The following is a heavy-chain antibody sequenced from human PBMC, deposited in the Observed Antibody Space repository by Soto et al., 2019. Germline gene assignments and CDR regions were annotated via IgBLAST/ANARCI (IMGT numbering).Heavy chain of an antibody. CDR3: ARGMAGSSWYEHAGMDV. V-gene: IGHV1-8*01. Sequence: QVQLVQSGAEVKKPGASVKVSCKASGYTFTSYDINWVRQATGQGLEWMGWMNPNSGNTGYAQKFQGRVTMTTXXAXTXXYMERSSLRSEDTAVYYCARGMAGSSWYEHAGMDVWGQGTTVTVSS. CDR1: GYTFTSYD. D-gene: IGHD6-13*01. J-gene: IGHJ6*02. CDR2: MNPNSGNT.